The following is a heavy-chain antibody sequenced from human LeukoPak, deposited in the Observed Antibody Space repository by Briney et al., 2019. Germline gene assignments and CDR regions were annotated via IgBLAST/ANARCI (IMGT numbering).Heavy chain of an antibody. CDR1: GGTIFSSSYY. D-gene: IGHD3-10*01. V-gene: IGHV4-39*07. Sequence: KPSETLSLTCTVSGGTIFSSSYYWGWIRHPPGKGLEWIGSIYYNGSTYHNPSLKSRVTMSIDTSKNQFSLKLSSVTAADTAVYYCARETEGSGSYYLFYYYYYMDVWGKGTTVTVSS. CDR2: IYYNGST. J-gene: IGHJ6*03. CDR3: ARETEGSGSYYLFYYYYYMDV.